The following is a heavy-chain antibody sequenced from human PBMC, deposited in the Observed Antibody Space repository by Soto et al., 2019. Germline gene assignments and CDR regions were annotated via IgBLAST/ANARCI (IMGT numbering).Heavy chain of an antibody. CDR1: GFTFSNYG. CDR2: IWFDGSHR. J-gene: IGHJ1*01. Sequence: QVQLVESGGGVVQPGRSLRLSCAASGFTFSNYGMHWVRQAPGKGLEWVAVIWFDGSHRYYADSVKGRFTISRDNSKNTVYFQMTSLRAEDTAVYYCAREDTYYGNRYFQYWGQGTLVTVSS. D-gene: IGHD3-10*01. CDR3: AREDTYYGNRYFQY. V-gene: IGHV3-33*01.